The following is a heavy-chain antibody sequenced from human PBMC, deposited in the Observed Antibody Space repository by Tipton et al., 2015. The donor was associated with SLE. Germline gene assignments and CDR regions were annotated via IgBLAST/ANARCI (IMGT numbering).Heavy chain of an antibody. J-gene: IGHJ5*02. Sequence: SLRLSCAASGITFSSHAMSWVRQAPGKGLEWVSAISGSGGNTYYADSVKGRFTISRDNTKNSLYLQMNSLRAEDTAVYYCARVIVGATGWFDPWGQGTLVTVSS. V-gene: IGHV3-23*01. CDR3: ARVIVGATGWFDP. D-gene: IGHD1-26*01. CDR1: GITFSSHA. CDR2: ISGSGGNT.